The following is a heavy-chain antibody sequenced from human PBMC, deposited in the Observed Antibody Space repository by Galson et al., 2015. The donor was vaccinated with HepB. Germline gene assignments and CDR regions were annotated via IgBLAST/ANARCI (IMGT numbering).Heavy chain of an antibody. J-gene: IGHJ5*02. V-gene: IGHV3-33*01. Sequence: SLRLSCAASGFTFSSFGMHWVRQAPGKGLEWVAGMWYDGSNKYYADSVTGRFTISRDSSKNTLYLHMSSLRAEDSAVYYRARDALFYSSGWTNWFDPWGQGTLVTVSS. CDR3: ARDALFYSSGWTNWFDP. D-gene: IGHD6-19*01. CDR1: GFTFSSFG. CDR2: MWYDGSNK.